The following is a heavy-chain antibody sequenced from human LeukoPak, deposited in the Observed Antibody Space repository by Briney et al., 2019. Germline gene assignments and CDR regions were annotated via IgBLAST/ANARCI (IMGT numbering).Heavy chain of an antibody. CDR2: INQDGSEK. Sequence: PGGSLRLSCVASGFTFSSYWMSWVRQAPGKGLGWVANINQDGSEKNYVDSVKGRFTISRDNAKNSMYLQMNSLRADDTAEYYCARDRGYNAFDIWGQGTMVTVSS. V-gene: IGHV3-7*01. J-gene: IGHJ3*02. D-gene: IGHD5-18*01. CDR1: GFTFSSYW. CDR3: ARDRGYNAFDI.